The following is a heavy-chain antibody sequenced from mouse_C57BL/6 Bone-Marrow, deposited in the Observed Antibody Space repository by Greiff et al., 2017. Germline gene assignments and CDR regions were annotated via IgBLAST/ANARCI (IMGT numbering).Heavy chain of an antibody. CDR1: GYSITSGYY. V-gene: IGHV3-6*01. CDR3: ERGARPCYGSSYFDY. J-gene: IGHJ2*01. CDR2: ISYDGSN. Sequence: EVKLMESGPGLVKPSQSLSLTCTVTGYSITSGYYWNWIRQFPGNKLEWMDYISYDGSNNYNPSLKNRISITRDTSKNQFFLRFNSVTTEDTAAYDGERGARPCYGSSYFDYWGQGTTLTVSS. D-gene: IGHD1-1*01.